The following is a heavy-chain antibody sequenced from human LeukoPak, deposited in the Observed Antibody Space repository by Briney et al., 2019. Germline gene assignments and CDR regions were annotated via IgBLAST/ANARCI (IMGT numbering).Heavy chain of an antibody. CDR1: GFTLSNYN. CDR3: VPDLAWFHYAY. J-gene: IGHJ4*02. V-gene: IGHV3-21*04. Sequence: GGSLRLSCAASGFTLSNYNMNWVRQAPGRGLEWISSITSDSRYRYYADSVKGRFTISRDNSKNTLFLQINSLGAEDTAVYYCVPDLAWFHYAYWGQGTLVTVSS. CDR2: ITSDSRYR. D-gene: IGHD3-9*01.